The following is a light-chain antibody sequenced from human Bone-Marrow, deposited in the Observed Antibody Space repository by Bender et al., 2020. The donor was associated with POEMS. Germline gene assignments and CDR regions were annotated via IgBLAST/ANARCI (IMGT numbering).Light chain of an antibody. CDR3: SSYTSRSTWV. CDR1: SSDVGGYKY. J-gene: IGLJ3*02. Sequence: QSALTQPASVSGSPGQSITISCTGTSSDVGGYKYVSWYQQHPGKAPKLMIYDVTNRPSGVSNRFSGSKSGNTASLTISGLHAEDEADYYCSSYTSRSTWVFGGGTKLTVL. CDR2: DVT. V-gene: IGLV2-14*03.